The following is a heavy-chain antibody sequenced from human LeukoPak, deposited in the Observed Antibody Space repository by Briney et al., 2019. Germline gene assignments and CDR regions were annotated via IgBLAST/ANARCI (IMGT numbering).Heavy chain of an antibody. Sequence: GASVKVSCKASGYTFTSYYMHWVRQAPGQGLEWIGIINPSGGSTSYAQKFQGRVTMTRDTSTSTVYMELSSLRSEDTAVYYCARDHVLGKAYYYYYGMDVWGQGTTVTVSS. D-gene: IGHD2-8*02. CDR1: GYTFTSYY. CDR2: INPSGGST. V-gene: IGHV1-46*01. CDR3: ARDHVLGKAYYYYYGMDV. J-gene: IGHJ6*02.